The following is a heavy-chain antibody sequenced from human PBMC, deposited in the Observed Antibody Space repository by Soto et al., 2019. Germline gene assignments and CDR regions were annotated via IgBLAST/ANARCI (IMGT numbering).Heavy chain of an antibody. J-gene: IGHJ2*01. V-gene: IGHV2-5*02. CDR2: IFWDDDK. Sequence: QITLKESGPTLVKPTQTLTLTCTFSGFSLSTTGVGVGWIRQAPGKALDYIAIIFWDDDKYYSPPLEARITITKETPKNQVVLTMTDVDPVDTATYYCAYRRLRGATYFDLWGRGTLVTVSS. CDR3: AYRRLRGATYFDL. CDR1: GFSLSTTGVG. D-gene: IGHD2-15*01.